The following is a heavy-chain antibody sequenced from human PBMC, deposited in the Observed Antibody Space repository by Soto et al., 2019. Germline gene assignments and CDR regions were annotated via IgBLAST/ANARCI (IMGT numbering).Heavy chain of an antibody. V-gene: IGHV1-69*13. Sequence: SVKVSCKASGGTFSSYAISWVRQAPGQGLEWMGGIIPIFGTANYAQKFQGRVTITADESTSTAYMELSSLRSEDTAVYYCARKAYCGDDCYLAGDAFDIWGQGTMVPVSS. CDR2: IIPIFGTA. D-gene: IGHD2-21*02. CDR1: GGTFSSYA. J-gene: IGHJ3*02. CDR3: ARKAYCGDDCYLAGDAFDI.